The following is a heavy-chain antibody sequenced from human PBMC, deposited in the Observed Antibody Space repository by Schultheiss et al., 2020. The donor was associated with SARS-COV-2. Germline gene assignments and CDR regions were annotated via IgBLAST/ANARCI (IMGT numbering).Heavy chain of an antibody. CDR3: ARSKQTYYDILTGFPPYFDY. CDR1: GGTFSSYA. D-gene: IGHD3-9*01. J-gene: IGHJ4*02. CDR2: IIPIFGTA. Sequence: SVKVSCKASGGTFSSYAISWVRQAPGQGLEWMGGIIPIFGTANYAQKFQGRVTITADESTSTAYMELSSLRSEDTDVYYCARSKQTYYDILTGFPPYFDYWGQGTLVTVSS. V-gene: IGHV1-69*13.